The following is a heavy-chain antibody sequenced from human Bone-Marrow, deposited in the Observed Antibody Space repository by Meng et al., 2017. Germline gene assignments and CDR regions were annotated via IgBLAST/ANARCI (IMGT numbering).Heavy chain of an antibody. D-gene: IGHD2-2*01. J-gene: IGHJ4*02. CDR3: ARVPIIVVVPAAVDY. CDR1: GFTLTTYW. CDR2: LKQDGSEK. V-gene: IGHV3-7*01. Sequence: GESLKISCTASGFTLTTYWMSWVRQAPGKGLEWVANLKQDGSEKFYVGSAKGRFTISRDNAKNSLYLQMNSLRAEDTAVYYCARVPIIVVVPAAVDYWGQGTLVTVSS.